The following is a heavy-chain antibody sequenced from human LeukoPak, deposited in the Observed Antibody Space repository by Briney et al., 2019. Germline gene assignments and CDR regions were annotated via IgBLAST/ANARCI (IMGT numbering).Heavy chain of an antibody. CDR3: AREGGRFLRNDY. Sequence: PGGSLRLSCAASGSTFDDYGMSWVRQAPGKGLEWVSGINWNGGSTGYADSVKGRFTISRDNAKNSLYLQMNSLRAEGTALYYCAREGGRFLRNDYWGQGTLVTVSS. CDR2: INWNGGST. CDR1: GSTFDDYG. V-gene: IGHV3-20*04. D-gene: IGHD1-26*01. J-gene: IGHJ4*02.